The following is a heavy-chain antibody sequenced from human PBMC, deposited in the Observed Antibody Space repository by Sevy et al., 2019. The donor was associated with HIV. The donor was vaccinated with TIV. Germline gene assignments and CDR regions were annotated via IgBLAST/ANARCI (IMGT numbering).Heavy chain of an antibody. V-gene: IGHV3-49*04. J-gene: IGHJ4*02. CDR2: LKHRAYGGTL. D-gene: IGHD1-1*01. Sequence: GGSLRLSCTASGFIFGDYAMSWVRQAPGKGLEWVAFLKHRAYGGTLDYAASVKGRFTISRDDSKSVAHLQMNDLKTEDTAIYYCRRWKGAQSIFDYWGQGALVTVSS. CDR1: GFIFGDYA. CDR3: RRWKGAQSIFDY.